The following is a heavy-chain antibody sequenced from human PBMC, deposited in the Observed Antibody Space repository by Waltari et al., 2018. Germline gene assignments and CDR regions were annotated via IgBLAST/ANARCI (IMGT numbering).Heavy chain of an antibody. Sequence: QVQLQESGPGLVKPSGTLSLTCTVSGDSLSNNFFWSLVRQSPGKGLEWIGQVHQSGRSNYNPSLESRVTVSMDTSKNQFSLRVTSVTAADTAIYYCASDRGRGLYLDSWGQGTLVTVSP. J-gene: IGHJ4*02. D-gene: IGHD2-15*01. V-gene: IGHV4-4*02. CDR1: GDSLSNNFF. CDR2: VHQSGRS. CDR3: ASDRGRGLYLDS.